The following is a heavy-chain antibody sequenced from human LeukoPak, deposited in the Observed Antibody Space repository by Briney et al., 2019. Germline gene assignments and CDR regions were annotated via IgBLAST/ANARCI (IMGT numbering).Heavy chain of an antibody. CDR3: ASGGSGGSCQDY. D-gene: IGHD2-15*01. V-gene: IGHV4-34*01. Sequence: SGTLSLTCAVYGGSFSGYHWSWIRQPPGKGLEWIGEINHSGSTNYNPSLKSRVTISVDTSKNQFSLKLSSVTAADTAVYYCASGGSGGSCQDYWGQGTLVTVSS. CDR2: INHSGST. J-gene: IGHJ4*02. CDR1: GGSFSGYH.